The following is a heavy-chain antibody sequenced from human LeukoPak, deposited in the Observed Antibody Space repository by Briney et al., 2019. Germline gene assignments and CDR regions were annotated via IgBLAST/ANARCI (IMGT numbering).Heavy chain of an antibody. CDR3: AYEYFDSKPSRVY. Sequence: GGSLRLSCAASGGTFSSYWRSWVRQAPGKGLEWVASIKQDGREKYYVDSVKGRFTISRDNAKNSLYLHMNSLRAEDTAVHYCAYEYFDSKPSRVYWGQGTLVTVSS. J-gene: IGHJ4*02. V-gene: IGHV3-7*03. CDR2: IKQDGREK. D-gene: IGHD3-9*01. CDR1: GGTFSSYW.